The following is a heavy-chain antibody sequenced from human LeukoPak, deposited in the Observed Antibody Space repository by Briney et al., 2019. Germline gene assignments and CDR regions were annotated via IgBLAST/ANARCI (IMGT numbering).Heavy chain of an antibody. Sequence: SVKVSCKASGGTFSSYAISWVRQAPGQGLEWMGGIIPIFGTANYAQQFKGRVTITTNESTSKAYMELSSLRAEDTAVYYCARPQSSGPYLWGNWFDPWGQGTLVTVSS. J-gene: IGHJ5*02. CDR2: IIPIFGTA. CDR1: GGTFSSYA. D-gene: IGHD6-19*01. CDR3: ARPQSSGPYLWGNWFDP. V-gene: IGHV1-69*05.